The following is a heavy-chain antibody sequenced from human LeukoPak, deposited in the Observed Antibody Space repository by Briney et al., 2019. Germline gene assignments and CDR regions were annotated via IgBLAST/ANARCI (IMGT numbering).Heavy chain of an antibody. CDR1: GYTFTSYA. D-gene: IGHD3-10*02. CDR2: INAGNGNT. J-gene: IGHJ6*02. V-gene: IGHV1-3*01. Sequence: ASVKVSCKASGYTFTSYAMHWVRQAPGQRLEWMGWINAGNGNTKYSQKFQGRVTITRDTSASTAYMELSSLRSEDTAVYYCVFGESLYYYYGMDVWGQGTTVTVSS. CDR3: VFGESLYYYYGMDV.